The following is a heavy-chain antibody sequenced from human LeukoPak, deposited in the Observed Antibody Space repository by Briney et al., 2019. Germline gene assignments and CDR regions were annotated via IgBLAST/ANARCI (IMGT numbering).Heavy chain of an antibody. V-gene: IGHV3-23*01. CDR1: GFTFSSYA. Sequence: PGGSLRLSCAASGFTFSSYAMSWVRQAPGKGLEWVSAISGSRSYTYYADSVKGRFTISRDNSKNTLYLQMNSLRAEDTAVYYCAHGAMYQLDYWGQGTLVTVSS. J-gene: IGHJ4*02. CDR3: AHGAMYQLDY. D-gene: IGHD2-2*01. CDR2: ISGSRSYT.